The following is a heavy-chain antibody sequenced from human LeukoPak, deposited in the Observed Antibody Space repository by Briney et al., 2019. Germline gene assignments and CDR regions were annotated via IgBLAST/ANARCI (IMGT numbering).Heavy chain of an antibody. D-gene: IGHD3-3*01. J-gene: IGHJ3*02. Sequence: PGGSLRLSCAASGLTFSSYWMSWVRQAPGKGPEWVANIKQDGGEKYYVGSVEGRFTISRDNAKNSLYLQMNSLRAEDTAVYYCARDAFSRISVFGVVSDAFDIWGQGTMVTVSS. CDR1: GLTFSSYW. CDR3: ARDAFSRISVFGVVSDAFDI. V-gene: IGHV3-7*01. CDR2: IKQDGGEK.